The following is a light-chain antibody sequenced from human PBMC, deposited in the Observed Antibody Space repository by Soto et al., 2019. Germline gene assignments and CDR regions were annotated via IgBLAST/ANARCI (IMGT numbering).Light chain of an antibody. V-gene: IGKV2D-29*01. Sequence: DIVMTQTPISLSVTPGQPTSISCKSSQSLLHSEGKTYLSWYLQKPGQPPQLLISEVSNRFSGVADRFSGSGSGTDFTLKISRVEADDVGVYYCMQSLELPRTFGQGTKVEIK. CDR1: QSLLHSEGKTY. CDR2: EVS. J-gene: IGKJ1*01. CDR3: MQSLELPRT.